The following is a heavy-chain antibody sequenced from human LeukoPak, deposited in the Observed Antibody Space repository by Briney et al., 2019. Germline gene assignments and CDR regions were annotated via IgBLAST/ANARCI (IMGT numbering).Heavy chain of an antibody. CDR2: IWYDGSNK. J-gene: IGHJ4*02. CDR3: VSRDGYSYGLDY. D-gene: IGHD5-18*01. V-gene: IGHV3-33*01. CDR1: GFTFSRNA. Sequence: PGGSLRLSCAASGFTFSRNAMHWVRQAPGKGLEWVTVIWYDGSNKYYADSVKGRFTISRDNSKNTPYLQMNSLRVEDTAVYYCVSRDGYSYGLDYWGQGTPVTVSS.